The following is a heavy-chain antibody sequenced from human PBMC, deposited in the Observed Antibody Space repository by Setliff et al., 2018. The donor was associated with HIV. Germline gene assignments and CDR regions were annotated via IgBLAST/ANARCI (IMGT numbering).Heavy chain of an antibody. CDR1: GYSFTTYW. CDR3: ARELNGAFDI. V-gene: IGHV5-51*01. Sequence: GESLTISCKGSGYSFTTYWIGWVRQMHGKGLEWMGIIYPGDADTRYSPSFQGQVTISADKSISTAYLQWSSLKASYTAMYYCARELNGAFDIWGQGTMVTVSS. D-gene: IGHD1-1*01. J-gene: IGHJ3*02. CDR2: IYPGDADT.